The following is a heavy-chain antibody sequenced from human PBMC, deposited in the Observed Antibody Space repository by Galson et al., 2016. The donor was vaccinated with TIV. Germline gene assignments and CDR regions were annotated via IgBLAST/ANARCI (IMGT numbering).Heavy chain of an antibody. J-gene: IGHJ6*02. D-gene: IGHD2-2*01. CDR2: VGTAGHT. V-gene: IGHV3-13*01. CDR3: ARAQLGVVEPAAYYGLDV. Sequence: SLRLSCAASGFIFTDFDIHWVRQPPEKGLEWVSAVGTAGHTYYPASVKGRYTVSSDNAKNSIYLQMNNLRAGDTAAYFCARAQLGVVEPAAYYGLDVWGRGTTVTVSS. CDR1: GFIFTDFD.